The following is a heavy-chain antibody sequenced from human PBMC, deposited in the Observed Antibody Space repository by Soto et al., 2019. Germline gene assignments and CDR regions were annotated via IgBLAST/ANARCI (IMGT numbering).Heavy chain of an antibody. CDR1: GDSVSSNSAA. J-gene: IGHJ4*02. CDR2: TYYRSKWYN. CDR3: ARDPARQVGATHFDY. Sequence: SETLSLTCAISGDSVSSNSAAWNWIRQSPSRGLEWLGRTYYRSKWYNDYAVSVKSRITINPDTSKNQFSLQLNSVTPGDTAVYYCARDPARQVGATHFDYWGQGTLVTVSS. V-gene: IGHV6-1*01. D-gene: IGHD1-26*01.